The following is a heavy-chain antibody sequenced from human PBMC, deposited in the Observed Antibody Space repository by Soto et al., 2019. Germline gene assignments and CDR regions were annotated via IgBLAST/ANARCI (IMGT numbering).Heavy chain of an antibody. CDR1: GFTFSSYG. Sequence: QSGGSLRLSCAASGFTFSSYGMHWVRQAPGKGLEWVAVIWYDGSNKYYADSVKGRFTISRDNSKNTLYLQMNSLRAEDTAVYYCARTVMGGPYYYGMDVWGQGTTVTVSS. CDR3: ARTVMGGPYYYGMDV. D-gene: IGHD3-16*01. J-gene: IGHJ6*02. V-gene: IGHV3-33*01. CDR2: IWYDGSNK.